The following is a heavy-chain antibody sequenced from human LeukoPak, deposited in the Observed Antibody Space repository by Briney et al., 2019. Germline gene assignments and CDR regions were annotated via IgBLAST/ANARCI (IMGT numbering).Heavy chain of an antibody. CDR3: ARGDCSGTSCYFDY. CDR2: ITQIESI. J-gene: IGHJ4*02. CDR1: GGSFSDYY. V-gene: IGHV4-34*01. Sequence: SETLSLTCAVYGGSFSDYYWTWIRQPPGKGLEWIGEITQIESINYNPSLKSRVTISVDTSKKQFSLSLSSVTAADTAIYYCARGDCSGTSCYFDYWDQGTLVTVSS. D-gene: IGHD2-2*01.